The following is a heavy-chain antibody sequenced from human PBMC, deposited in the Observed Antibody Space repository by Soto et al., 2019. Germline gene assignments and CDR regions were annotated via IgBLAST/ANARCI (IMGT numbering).Heavy chain of an antibody. CDR2: IYHSGST. V-gene: IGHV4-30-2*01. Sequence: PSETLSLTCAVSGGSISSGGYSWSWIRQPPGKGLEWIGYIYHSGSTNYNPSLKSRVTISVDTSKNQFSLKLSSVTAADTAVYYCARGYYYDNWGQGALVTVSS. CDR1: GGSISSGGYS. D-gene: IGHD1-20*01. CDR3: ARGYYYDN. J-gene: IGHJ4*02.